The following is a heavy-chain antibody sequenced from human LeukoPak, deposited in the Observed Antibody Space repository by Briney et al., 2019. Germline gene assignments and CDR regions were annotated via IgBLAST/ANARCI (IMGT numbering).Heavy chain of an antibody. D-gene: IGHD6-6*01. CDR3: ATAAYSSSPDY. CDR1: GVTLSNDW. V-gene: IGHV3-74*01. J-gene: IGHJ4*02. CDR2: IDRDGGST. Sequence: GGSLRLSCAASGVTLSNDWMLWVRHAPGKGRVWVSHIDRDGGSTRYADPVKGRFLMARDNAKNTLDLQMNSLRPEDTAVYYCATAAYSSSPDYWGQGALVTVSS.